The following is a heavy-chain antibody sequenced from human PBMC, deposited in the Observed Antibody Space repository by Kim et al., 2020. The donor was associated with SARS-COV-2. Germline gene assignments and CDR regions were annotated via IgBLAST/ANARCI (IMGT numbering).Heavy chain of an antibody. CDR3: AKSDGSGWYYFDY. J-gene: IGHJ4*02. V-gene: IGHV3-9*01. CDR1: GFTFDDYA. Sequence: GGSLRLSCAASGFTFDDYAMHWVRQAPGKGLEWVSGISWNSGSIGYADSVKGRFTISRDNAKNSLYLQMNSLRAEDTALYYCAKSDGSGWYYFDYWGQGT. D-gene: IGHD6-19*01. CDR2: ISWNSGSI.